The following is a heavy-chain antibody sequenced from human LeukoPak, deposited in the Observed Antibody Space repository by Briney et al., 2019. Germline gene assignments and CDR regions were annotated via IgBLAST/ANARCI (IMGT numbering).Heavy chain of an antibody. CDR3: ARGDDSGYYDYFDY. J-gene: IGHJ4*02. CDR1: GITFSSYS. Sequence: GGSLRLSCGASGITFSSYSMNWVRQAPGKGLEWVSYISSSGSTKYYADSVKGRFTISRDNARNSLYLQMNSLRAEDTAVYFCARGDDSGYYDYFDYWGQGALVTVSS. D-gene: IGHD3-22*01. V-gene: IGHV3-48*01. CDR2: ISSSGSTK.